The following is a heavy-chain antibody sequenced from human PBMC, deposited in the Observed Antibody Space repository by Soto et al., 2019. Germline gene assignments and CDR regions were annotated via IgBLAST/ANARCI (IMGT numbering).Heavy chain of an antibody. CDR1: GFTFSSYS. Sequence: GGSLRLSCAASGFTFSSYSMNWVRQAPGKGLEWVSSISSSSSYIYYADSVKGRFTISRDNAKNSLYLQMNSLRAEDTAVYYCARTSLEVCSSTSCYAEPYYGMDVWGQGTTVTVSS. J-gene: IGHJ6*02. CDR2: ISSSSSYI. CDR3: ARTSLEVCSSTSCYAEPYYGMDV. D-gene: IGHD2-2*01. V-gene: IGHV3-21*01.